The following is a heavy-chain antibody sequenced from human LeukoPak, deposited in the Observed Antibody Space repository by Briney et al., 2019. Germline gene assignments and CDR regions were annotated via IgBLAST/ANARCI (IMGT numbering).Heavy chain of an antibody. D-gene: IGHD3-22*01. Sequence: ASVKVSCKASGYTFTSYYMHWVRQAPGQGLEWMGIINPSGGSTSYAQKFQSRVTMTRDTSTSTVYMELSSLRSEDTAVYYCARRVDYYDSSGFYGMDVWGQGTTVTVSS. V-gene: IGHV1-46*01. J-gene: IGHJ6*02. CDR1: GYTFTSYY. CDR2: INPSGGST. CDR3: ARRVDYYDSSGFYGMDV.